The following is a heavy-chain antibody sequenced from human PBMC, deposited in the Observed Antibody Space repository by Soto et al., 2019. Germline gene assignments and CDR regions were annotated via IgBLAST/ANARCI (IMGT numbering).Heavy chain of an antibody. J-gene: IGHJ4*02. V-gene: IGHV4-4*02. CDR2: IYHSGSP. CDR3: ARDNKEGSYFDY. Sequence: PSETLSLTCAVSGGSISSTNWWTWVRQPPGKGLEWIGEIYHSGSPTYSPSLRGRATISVDKSNNQFSLRLRSVTAADTAVYYCARDNKEGSYFDYWGQGTLVTVSS. CDR1: GGSISSTNW. D-gene: IGHD3-10*01.